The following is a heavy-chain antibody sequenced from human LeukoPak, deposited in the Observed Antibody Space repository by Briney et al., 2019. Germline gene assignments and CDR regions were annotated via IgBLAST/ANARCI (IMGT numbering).Heavy chain of an antibody. J-gene: IGHJ4*02. CDR1: GFTFSSYT. V-gene: IGHV3-23*01. CDR3: AKLYYDILTVYDY. D-gene: IGHD3-9*01. Sequence: HTGGSLRLSCAASGFTFSSYTMSWVRQAPGKGLEWVSAISGSGGSTYYADSVKGRFTISRDNSKSTLYLQMNSLRAEDTAVYYCAKLYYDILTVYDYWGQGTLVTVSS. CDR2: ISGSGGST.